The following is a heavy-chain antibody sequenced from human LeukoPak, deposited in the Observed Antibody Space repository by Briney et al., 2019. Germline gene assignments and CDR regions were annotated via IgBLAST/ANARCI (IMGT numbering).Heavy chain of an antibody. CDR3: ARAGNIRFDY. Sequence: QSGGSLGLSCAASGFTFRSYAMSWVRQAPGKGLEWVSGISGSDGSTYYADSVKGRFTISRDNSKNTLYLQMNSLRAEDTALYYCARAGNIRFDYWGQGTLVTVSS. V-gene: IGHV3-23*01. D-gene: IGHD1/OR15-1a*01. CDR1: GFTFRSYA. J-gene: IGHJ4*02. CDR2: ISGSDGST.